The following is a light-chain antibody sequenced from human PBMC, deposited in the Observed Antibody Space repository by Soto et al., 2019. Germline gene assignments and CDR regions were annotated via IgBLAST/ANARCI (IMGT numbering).Light chain of an antibody. V-gene: IGLV6-57*04. CDR2: GDT. Sequence: NFMLTQPHSVSESPGKTVTISCTRTSGSIASNYVQWYQQRPDSAPATLIYGDTLRPSGVPDRFSGSIDSSSNSASLTISGLQIEDEADYYCQSYWVFGGRTKLTVL. J-gene: IGLJ2*01. CDR3: QSYWV. CDR1: SGSIASNY.